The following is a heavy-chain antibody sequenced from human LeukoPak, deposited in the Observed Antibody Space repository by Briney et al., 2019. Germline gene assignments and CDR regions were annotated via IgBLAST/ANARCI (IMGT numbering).Heavy chain of an antibody. Sequence: GGSLRLSCAASGSGFIFSNYGMRWVRQAPGKGLEWVSAISGSGASTYYADSVKGRCIVSRDNSKKTLHLQMNNLRAEDTAVYYCAKAPLGRCTGVICYYFDYWGQGTLVTVSS. CDR1: GSGFIFSNYG. CDR3: AKAPLGRCTGVICYYFDY. V-gene: IGHV3-23*01. CDR2: ISGSGAST. D-gene: IGHD2-15*01. J-gene: IGHJ4*02.